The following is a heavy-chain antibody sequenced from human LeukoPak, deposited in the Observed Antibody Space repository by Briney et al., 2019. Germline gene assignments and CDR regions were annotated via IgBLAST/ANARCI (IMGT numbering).Heavy chain of an antibody. V-gene: IGHV3-20*04. CDR3: ARLYYDFWSGYLYYFDY. CDR2: INWNGGST. CDR1: GFTFDDYG. D-gene: IGHD3-3*01. Sequence: GGSLRLSCAASGFTFDDYGMRWVRQAPGKGLEWVSGINWNGGSTGYADSVKGRFTISRDNAKNTLYLQMNSLRAEDTAVYYCARLYYDFWSGYLYYFDYWGQGTLVTVSS. J-gene: IGHJ4*02.